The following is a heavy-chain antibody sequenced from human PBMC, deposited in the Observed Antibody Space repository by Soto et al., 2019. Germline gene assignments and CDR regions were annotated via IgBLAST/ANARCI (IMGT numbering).Heavy chain of an antibody. CDR3: ARDKDYGDYSGWFDP. CDR2: IYYSGST. D-gene: IGHD4-17*01. Sequence: QVQLQESGPGLVKPSQTLSLTCTVSGGSISSGDYYWSWIRQPPGKGLEWIGYIYYSGSTYYNPSLKSLVTIXXDXSTXQFSLKLSSVTAADRAVYYCARDKDYGDYSGWFDPWGQGTLVTVSS. V-gene: IGHV4-30-4*01. CDR1: GGSISSGDYY. J-gene: IGHJ5*02.